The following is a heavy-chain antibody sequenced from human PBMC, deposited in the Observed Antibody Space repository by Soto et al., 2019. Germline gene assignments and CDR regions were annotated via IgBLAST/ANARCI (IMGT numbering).Heavy chain of an antibody. V-gene: IGHV4-59*01. CDR1: GGSISSYY. D-gene: IGHD2-15*01. CDR2: IYYSGST. Sequence: SETLSLTCTVSGGSISSYYWSWIRQPPGKGLEWIGYIYYSGSTNYNPSLKSRVTISVDTSKNQFSLKLSSVTAADTAVYYCARLLLGYCSGGSCYGGVYFDYWGQGTLVTVS. J-gene: IGHJ4*02. CDR3: ARLLLGYCSGGSCYGGVYFDY.